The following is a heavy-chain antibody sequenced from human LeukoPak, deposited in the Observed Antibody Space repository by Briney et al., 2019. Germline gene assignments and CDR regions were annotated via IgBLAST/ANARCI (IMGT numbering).Heavy chain of an antibody. CDR1: GFTFSSYA. CDR3: ASNSVVPRYYYYGMDV. V-gene: IGHV3-30-3*01. Sequence: PGGSLRLSCAASGFTFSSYAMHWVRQAPGKGLEWAAVISYDGSNKYYADSVKGRFTISRDNSKNTLYLQMNSLRAEDTAVYYCASNSVVPRYYYYGMDVWGQGTTVTVSS. J-gene: IGHJ6*02. D-gene: IGHD4-23*01. CDR2: ISYDGSNK.